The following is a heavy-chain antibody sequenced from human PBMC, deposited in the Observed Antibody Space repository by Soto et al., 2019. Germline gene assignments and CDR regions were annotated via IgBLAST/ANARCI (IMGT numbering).Heavy chain of an antibody. CDR1: GFTFTTHA. J-gene: IGHJ4*02. CDR3: ATKDTFGDYEY. D-gene: IGHD4-17*01. CDR2: INVGYGDT. Sequence: QVQLVQSGAEVKKPGASVKVSCEASGFTFTTHAMHWVRQAPGQGLDWMGWINVGYGDTKFSQKFQGRVTFTRDTSANTAYMELTSLRSEDTAVYYCATKDTFGDYEYWGQGTLVTVSS. V-gene: IGHV1-3*01.